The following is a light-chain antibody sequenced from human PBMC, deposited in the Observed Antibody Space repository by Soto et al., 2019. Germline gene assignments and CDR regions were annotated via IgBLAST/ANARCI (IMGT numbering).Light chain of an antibody. CDR3: CSYAGDVTVL. Sequence: QSVLTQPASVSGSPGQSITISCTGTSSDVGGYNYVSWYQQHPGKAPKLKIYEGRKRPSGVSNRFSGSKSGNTASLTISGLQTEDEAYYYCCSYAGDVTVLFGGGTKVTVL. J-gene: IGLJ2*01. CDR1: SSDVGGYNY. V-gene: IGLV2-23*01. CDR2: EGR.